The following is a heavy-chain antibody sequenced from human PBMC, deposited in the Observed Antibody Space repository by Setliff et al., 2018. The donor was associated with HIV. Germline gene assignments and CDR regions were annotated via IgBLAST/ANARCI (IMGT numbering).Heavy chain of an antibody. CDR3: ARDPHYFDTSGHYSWFYFDY. Sequence: NPSETLSLTCTVSGGSMTSSNYYWGWIRQSPGRGLEWIGSISSSGSTNYHPSLRSRVTVSAATSKNQFSLKLTSVTAAGTAVYFCARDPHYFDTSGHYSWFYFDYWGQGTLVTVSS. D-gene: IGHD3-22*01. V-gene: IGHV4-39*07. CDR2: ISSSGST. J-gene: IGHJ4*02. CDR1: GGSMTSSNYY.